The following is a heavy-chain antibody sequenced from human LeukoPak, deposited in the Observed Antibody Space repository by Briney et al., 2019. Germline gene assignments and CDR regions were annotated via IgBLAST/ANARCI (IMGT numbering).Heavy chain of an antibody. CDR2: TSDGGHTT. CDR1: GLT. CDR3: ARGPEPGIAAAGTPHYFDY. Sequence: GGSLRLSCAASGLTWVRQAPGKGLEWVSGTSDGGHTTYYSDSVKGRITISRDNAKNSLYLQMNSLRAEDTAVYYCARGPEPGIAAAGTPHYFDYWGQGTLVTVSS. J-gene: IGHJ4*02. D-gene: IGHD6-13*01. V-gene: IGHV3-48*04.